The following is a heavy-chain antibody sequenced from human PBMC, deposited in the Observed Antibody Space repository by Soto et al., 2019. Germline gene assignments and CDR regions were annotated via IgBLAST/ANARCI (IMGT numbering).Heavy chain of an antibody. CDR3: ARGYCSGDSCYRH. D-gene: IGHD2-15*01. CDR2: IYYSGST. V-gene: IGHV4-59*01. J-gene: IGHJ4*02. CDR1: GGSISSYY. Sequence: PSETLSLTCTVSGGSISSYYWSWIRQPPGKGLEWIGYIYYSGSTNYNPSLKSRVTISVDTSKNQFSLKLSSVTAADTAVYYCARGYCSGDSCYRHWGQGTLVTVFS.